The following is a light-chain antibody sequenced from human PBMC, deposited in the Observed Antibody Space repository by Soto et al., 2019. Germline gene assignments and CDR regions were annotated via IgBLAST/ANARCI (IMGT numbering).Light chain of an antibody. J-gene: IGKJ1*01. CDR3: QQYNNYRT. CDR2: DVS. V-gene: IGKV1-5*01. Sequence: DVQLTQSPATLSASVGARVSITCLASQSISNFLAWYQQQPWKPPQLLIYDVSVLERGVPSRFSGSGSGTDFTLTISSLQPDDFATYFCQQYNNYRTFGQGTKVE. CDR1: QSISNF.